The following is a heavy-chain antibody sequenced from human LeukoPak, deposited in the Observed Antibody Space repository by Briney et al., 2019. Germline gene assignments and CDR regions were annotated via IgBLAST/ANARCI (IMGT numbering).Heavy chain of an antibody. J-gene: IGHJ4*02. D-gene: IGHD1-14*01. CDR1: GGSISSYY. CDR3: ARYAAPPVYYFDY. CDR2: IYYSGST. V-gene: IGHV4-59*08. Sequence: SETLSLTCAVSGGSISSYYWSWIRQPPGKGLEWIGYIYYSGSTNYNPSLKSRVTISVDPSKNQFSLKLSSVTAADTAVYYCARYAAPPVYYFDYWGQGTLVTVSS.